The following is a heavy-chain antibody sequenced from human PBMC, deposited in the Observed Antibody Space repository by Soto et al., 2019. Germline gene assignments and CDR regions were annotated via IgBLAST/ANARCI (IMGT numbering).Heavy chain of an antibody. D-gene: IGHD7-27*01. V-gene: IGHV3-33*03. J-gene: IGHJ6*02. CDR3: GSNMDYGNWAMDV. Sequence: GGSLRLSCAASGFTFSYYGMHWVRQAPGKGLEGVAVIWYDGSNKYYADSVKGRFTISRDNSKNILYLQMNSLRAEDTAAYYCGSNMDYGNWAMDVWGQGTRVTVSS. CDR1: GFTFSYYG. CDR2: IWYDGSNK.